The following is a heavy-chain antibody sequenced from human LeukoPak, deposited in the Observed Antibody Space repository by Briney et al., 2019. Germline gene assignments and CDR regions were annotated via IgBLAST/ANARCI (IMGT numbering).Heavy chain of an antibody. CDR3: AREGDSYGLTYFDY. Sequence: SVKVSCKASGGTFSSYTISWVRQAPGQGLEWMGRIIPIFGTANYAQKFQGRVTITTDESTSTAYMELSSLRSEDTAVYYCAREGDSYGLTYFDYWGQGTLVTVSS. CDR1: GGTFSSYT. D-gene: IGHD5-18*01. CDR2: IIPIFGTA. V-gene: IGHV1-69*05. J-gene: IGHJ4*02.